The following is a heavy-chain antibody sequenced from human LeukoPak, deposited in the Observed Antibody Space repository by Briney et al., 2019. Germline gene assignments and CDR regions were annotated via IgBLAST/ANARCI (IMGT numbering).Heavy chain of an antibody. J-gene: IGHJ6*03. V-gene: IGHV3-30*02. CDR2: IRYDGSNK. Sequence: PGGSLRLSCAASGFTFSSYGMHWVGQSPAQGLGWVAFIRYDGSNKYYADSVKARFPISRDNSKNTLYLQMNSLRADDTAVYYCAKDRSSKYYYYYYMDVWAKGTTVTVSS. CDR3: AKDRSSKYYYYYYMDV. D-gene: IGHD2-2*01. CDR1: GFTFSSYG.